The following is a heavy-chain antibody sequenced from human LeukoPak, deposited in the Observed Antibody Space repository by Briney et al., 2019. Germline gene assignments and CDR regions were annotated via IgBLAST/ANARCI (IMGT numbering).Heavy chain of an antibody. D-gene: IGHD3-22*01. CDR1: GGSISSSSYY. CDR2: IYYSATT. CDR3: ARSSGYLFDP. Sequence: SETLSLTCTVSGGSISSSSYYWGWIRQPPGKGLEWIGSIYYSATTYYNPSLKSRVSISVDTSKNQFSLKLSSVSAADTAVYYCARSSGYLFDPWGQGTLVTVSS. V-gene: IGHV4-39*01. J-gene: IGHJ5*02.